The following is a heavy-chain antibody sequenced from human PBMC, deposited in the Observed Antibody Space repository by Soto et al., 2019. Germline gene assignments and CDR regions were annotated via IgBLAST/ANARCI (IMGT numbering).Heavy chain of an antibody. J-gene: IGHJ4*02. Sequence: GSLRLSCAASGFTFSSYSMNWVRQAPGKGLEWVSSISSSSSYIYYADSVKGRFTISRDNAKNSLYLQMNSLRAEDTAVYYCARDWYSSGSIDYWGQGTLVTVSS. V-gene: IGHV3-21*01. D-gene: IGHD6-19*01. CDR1: GFTFSSYS. CDR2: ISSSSSYI. CDR3: ARDWYSSGSIDY.